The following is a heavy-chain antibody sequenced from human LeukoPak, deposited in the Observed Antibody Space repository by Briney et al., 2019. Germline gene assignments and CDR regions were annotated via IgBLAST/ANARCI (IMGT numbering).Heavy chain of an antibody. CDR3: ATGRQPLLYVYFDY. CDR2: ISSSGSTI. V-gene: IGHV3-11*01. CDR1: GFTFSDYY. J-gene: IGHJ4*02. D-gene: IGHD2-2*02. Sequence: GGPLRLSCAASGFTFSDYYMSWIRQAPGKGLEWVSYISSSGSTIYYADSVKGRFTISRDNAKNSLYLQMNSLRAEDTAVYYCATGRQPLLYVYFDYWGQGTLVTVSS.